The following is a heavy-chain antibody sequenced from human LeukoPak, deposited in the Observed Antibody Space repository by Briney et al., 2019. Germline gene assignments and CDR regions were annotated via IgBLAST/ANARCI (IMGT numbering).Heavy chain of an antibody. CDR1: GYTFTGYY. V-gene: IGHV1-2*02. Sequence: ASVKVSCKASGYTFTGYYMHWVRQAPGQGLEWMGWINPNSGGTNYAQKFQGRVTMTRDTSTNTVYMELSSLRSEDTAVYYCARGGNRPRRLTDGMDVWGQGTTVTVSS. D-gene: IGHD2/OR15-2a*01. CDR3: ARGGNRPRRLTDGMDV. J-gene: IGHJ6*02. CDR2: INPNSGGT.